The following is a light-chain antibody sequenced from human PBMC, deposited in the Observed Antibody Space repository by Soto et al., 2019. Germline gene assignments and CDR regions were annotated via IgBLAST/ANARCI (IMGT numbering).Light chain of an antibody. CDR1: SNDVGNYDR. CDR3: SSYSGSSSLFVV. Sequence: QSVLTQPTSVSGSPGQSVTISCTGTSNDVGNYDRVSWYQQPPGSAPKLMIYEVTNRPSGVPDRFSGSKSGNTASLTISGLQAEDEADYYCSSYSGSSSLFVVFGGGTKLTVL. V-gene: IGLV2-18*02. CDR2: EVT. J-gene: IGLJ3*02.